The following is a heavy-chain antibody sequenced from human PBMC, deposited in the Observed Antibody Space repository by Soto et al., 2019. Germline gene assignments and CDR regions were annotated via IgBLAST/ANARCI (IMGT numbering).Heavy chain of an antibody. CDR3: ARREMAGTLFDY. Sequence: SETLSLTCTVSGGSISSYYWSWIRQPPGKGLEWIGYIYYSGSTNYNPSLKSRVTISVDTSKNQFSLKLSSVTAADTAVYYCARREMAGTLFDYWGQGTLVTVSS. J-gene: IGHJ4*02. D-gene: IGHD6-19*01. V-gene: IGHV4-59*08. CDR1: GGSISSYY. CDR2: IYYSGST.